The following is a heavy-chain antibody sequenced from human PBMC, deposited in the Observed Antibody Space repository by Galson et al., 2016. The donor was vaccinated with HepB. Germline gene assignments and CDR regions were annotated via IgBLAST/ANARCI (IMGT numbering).Heavy chain of an antibody. CDR2: IYYSGNT. CDR3: ARGNERFFAY. V-gene: IGHV4-59*08. Sequence: LRLSCAASGFTFSDYYMSWIRQPPGKGLEWIGYIYYSGNTNYNPSLKSRVTISVDTSKNQFSLKLSSVAASDTAVYYCARGNERFFAYWGQGTLVTVSS. J-gene: IGHJ4*02. D-gene: IGHD1-1*01. CDR1: GFTFSDYY.